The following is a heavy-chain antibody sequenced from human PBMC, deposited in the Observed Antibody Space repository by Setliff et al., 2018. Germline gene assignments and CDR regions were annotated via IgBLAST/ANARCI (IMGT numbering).Heavy chain of an antibody. CDR2: IYYSGST. J-gene: IGHJ4*02. CDR3: ARLRGAFDY. Sequence: SETLSLTCTVSGGSISSSSYYWGWIRQPPGKGLEWIGSIYYSGSTNYNPSLESRVTILVDTSKNQFSLRLNSATAADTAVYYCARLRGAFDYWGQGTLVTVSS. CDR1: GGSISSSSYY. V-gene: IGHV4-39*07. D-gene: IGHD3-16*01.